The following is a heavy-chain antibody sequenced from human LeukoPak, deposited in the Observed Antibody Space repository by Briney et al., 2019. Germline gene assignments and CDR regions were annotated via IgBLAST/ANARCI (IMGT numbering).Heavy chain of an antibody. J-gene: IGHJ4*02. CDR2: INTNTGNP. V-gene: IGHV7-4-1*02. CDR1: GYTFTSYA. Sequence: ASVKVSCKASGYTFTSYAMNWVRQAPGQGLEWMGWINTNTGNPTYAQGFTGRFVFSLDTSVSTVYLQISSLKAEDTAVYYCARRGSSSWYRVPLDYYYFDYWGQGTLVTVSS. CDR3: ARRGSSSWYRVPLDYYYFDY. D-gene: IGHD6-13*01.